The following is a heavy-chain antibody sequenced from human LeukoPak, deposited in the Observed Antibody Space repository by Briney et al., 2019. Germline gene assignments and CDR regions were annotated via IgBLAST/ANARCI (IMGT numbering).Heavy chain of an antibody. CDR1: GFTFSSYA. V-gene: IGHV3-23*01. J-gene: IGHJ5*02. CDR3: ARTAPAAVYWFDP. CDR2: ISGSGGST. Sequence: GGSLRLSCAASGFTFSSYAMTWVRQAPGKGLEWVSAISGSGGSTYYADSVKGRFTISRDNSRDTLYLQINSLRAEDTAVYYCARTAPAAVYWFDPWGQGTLVTVSS. D-gene: IGHD2-2*01.